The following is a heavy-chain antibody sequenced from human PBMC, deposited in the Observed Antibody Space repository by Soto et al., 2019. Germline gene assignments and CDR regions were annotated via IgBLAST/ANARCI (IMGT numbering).Heavy chain of an antibody. V-gene: IGHV4-59*11. CDR2: IYYRGST. CDR1: GGSISSHY. Sequence: SETLSLTCTVSGGSISSHYWIWVRQAPGKGLEWIGHIYYRGSTSYNPSLRSRSTISVDTSNNQFSLKLNSVTTADTAVYYCARDGREASGMDVWGQGTKVTVSS. CDR3: ARDGREASGMDV. J-gene: IGHJ6*02. D-gene: IGHD1-26*01.